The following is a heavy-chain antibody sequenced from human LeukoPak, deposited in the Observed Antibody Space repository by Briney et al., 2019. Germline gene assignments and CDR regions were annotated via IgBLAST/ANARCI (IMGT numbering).Heavy chain of an antibody. CDR3: ASFPITGYSSSWYNY. V-gene: IGHV3-9*01. Sequence: PGRSLRLSCAASGFTFDDYAMHWVRQAPGKGLEWVSGISWNSGSIGYADSVKGRFTISRDNAKNSLYLQMNSLRAEDTAVYYCASFPITGYSSSWYNYWGQGTLVTVSS. J-gene: IGHJ4*02. CDR2: ISWNSGSI. CDR1: GFTFDDYA. D-gene: IGHD6-13*01.